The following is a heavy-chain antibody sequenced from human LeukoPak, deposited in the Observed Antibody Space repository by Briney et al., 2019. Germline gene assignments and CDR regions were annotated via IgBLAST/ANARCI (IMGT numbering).Heavy chain of an antibody. CDR3: AKYIPSSSGYDY. V-gene: IGHV3-23*01. Sequence: GGSLRLSCAASGFXFSSYAISWVRQAPGKGLEWVSVISGSAGSTYYADSVKGRFTISRDNSKNTLYLQMNSLRAGDTAVYYCAKYIPSSSGYDYWGQGTLVTVSS. CDR2: ISGSAGST. D-gene: IGHD3-22*01. CDR1: GFXFSSYA. J-gene: IGHJ4*02.